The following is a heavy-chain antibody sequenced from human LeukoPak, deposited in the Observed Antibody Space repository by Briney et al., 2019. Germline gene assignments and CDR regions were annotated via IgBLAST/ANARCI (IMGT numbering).Heavy chain of an antibody. J-gene: IGHJ6*03. V-gene: IGHV4-59*01. CDR2: IYYSGST. CDR1: GGSISSYY. Sequence: SETLSLTCTVSGGSISSYYWSWIRQPPGKGLEWIGYIYYSGSTNYNPSLKSRVTISVDTSKNQFSLKLSSVTAADTAVYYCARDRVVPADYYYMDVWGKGTTVTVSS. CDR3: ARDRVVPADYYYMDV. D-gene: IGHD2-2*01.